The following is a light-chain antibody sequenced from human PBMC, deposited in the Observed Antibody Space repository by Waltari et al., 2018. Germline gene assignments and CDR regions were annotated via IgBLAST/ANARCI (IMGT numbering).Light chain of an antibody. Sequence: DIQMTQSPSPLSASVGDRVTITCRANQTISSYFNWYQQQPGKAPRLLLYATSSLQSGVPSRFSGSRSGTDFTLTISSLHPEDFATYYCQQSYSSPPFTFGPGTKVDSK. CDR3: QQSYSSPPFT. J-gene: IGKJ3*01. CDR1: QTISSY. CDR2: ATS. V-gene: IGKV1-39*01.